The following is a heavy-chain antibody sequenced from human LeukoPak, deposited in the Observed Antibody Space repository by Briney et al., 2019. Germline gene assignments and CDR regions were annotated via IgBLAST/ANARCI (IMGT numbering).Heavy chain of an antibody. Sequence: GASVKVSCKASGYSFTTYAMNWVRQAPGQGLEWMGGIIPIFGTANYAQKFQGRVTITTDESTSTAYMELSSLRSEDTAVYYCARGAGYSYGRDYFDYWGQGTLVTVSS. V-gene: IGHV1-69*05. J-gene: IGHJ4*02. CDR2: IIPIFGTA. D-gene: IGHD5-18*01. CDR1: GYSFTTYA. CDR3: ARGAGYSYGRDYFDY.